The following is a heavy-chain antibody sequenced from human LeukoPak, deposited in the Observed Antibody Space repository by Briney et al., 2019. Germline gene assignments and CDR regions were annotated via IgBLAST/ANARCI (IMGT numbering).Heavy chain of an antibody. Sequence: PGGSLRLSCAASGFTVSRKYVSWVRQAPGKGLEWVAVIYTDASTYYADSVKGRFTISRDNSKNTVYLQMNSLRAEDTAVYYCIRDYGDYWGQGTLVTVSS. CDR1: GFTVSRKY. CDR2: IYTDAST. CDR3: IRDYGDY. V-gene: IGHV3-53*01. J-gene: IGHJ4*02. D-gene: IGHD4/OR15-4a*01.